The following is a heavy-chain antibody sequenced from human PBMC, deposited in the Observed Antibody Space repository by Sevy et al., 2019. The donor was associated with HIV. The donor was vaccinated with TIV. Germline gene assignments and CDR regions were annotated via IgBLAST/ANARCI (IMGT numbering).Heavy chain of an antibody. Sequence: GGSLRLSCAASGFTLSTYGMHWVRQAPGKGLEWVAVIWFDGSNTYYAHSVKGRFIISRDIAKNTLHLQMNSLRAEDTAVYYCARDLEFYDYGDYGPAYMPDYWGQGTLVTVSS. CDR1: GFTLSTYG. CDR2: IWFDGSNT. V-gene: IGHV3-33*01. J-gene: IGHJ4*02. CDR3: ARDLEFYDYGDYGPAYMPDY. D-gene: IGHD4-17*01.